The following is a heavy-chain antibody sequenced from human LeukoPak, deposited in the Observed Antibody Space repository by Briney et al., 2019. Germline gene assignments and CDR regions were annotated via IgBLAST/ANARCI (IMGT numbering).Heavy chain of an antibody. V-gene: IGHV3-21*01. J-gene: IGHJ4*02. D-gene: IGHD6-19*01. Sequence: GGSLRLSCAASGFTFSSYWMSWVRQAPGKGLEWVSSISSSSIYKYYADSVKGRFTISRDNAKKSLYLQMNSLRAEDTAVYYCARVRSGWYEDYWGQGTLVTVSS. CDR1: GFTFSSYW. CDR3: ARVRSGWYEDY. CDR2: ISSSSIYK.